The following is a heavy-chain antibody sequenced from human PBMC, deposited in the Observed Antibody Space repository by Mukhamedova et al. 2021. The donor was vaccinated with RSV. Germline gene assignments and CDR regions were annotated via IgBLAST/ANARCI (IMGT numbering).Heavy chain of an antibody. Sequence: VSHISGSGTNTHYADSVKGRFTISRDNSKNTLSLQMDSLRADDAAVYYCAKSRYDSSGYYLIIFFDSWGPVTLVTVSS. J-gene: IGHJ4*02. CDR2: ISGSGTNT. CDR3: AKSRYDSSGYYLIIFFDS. D-gene: IGHD3-22*01. V-gene: IGHV3-23*01.